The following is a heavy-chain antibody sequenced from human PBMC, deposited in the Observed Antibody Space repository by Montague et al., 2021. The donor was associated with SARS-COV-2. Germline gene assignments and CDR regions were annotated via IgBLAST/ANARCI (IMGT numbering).Heavy chain of an antibody. CDR3: ARGRVDTTMIWVVLTGAAHYFDS. CDR2: INHSGST. V-gene: IGHV4-34*01. CDR1: GGSFSGYY. J-gene: IGHJ4*02. Sequence: SETLSLTCAVYGGSFSGYYWSWIRQPPGKGLEWIGEINHSGSTNYNPSLKSRVTISVDTSKNQFSLRLSSVTAADTAVYYCARGRVDTTMIWVVLTGAAHYFDSWGQGTLVTVSS. D-gene: IGHD3-22*01.